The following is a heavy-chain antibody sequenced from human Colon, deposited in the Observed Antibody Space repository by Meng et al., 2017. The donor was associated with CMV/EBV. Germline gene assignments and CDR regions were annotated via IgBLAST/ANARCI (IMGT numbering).Heavy chain of an antibody. CDR2: IYSGGSST. J-gene: IGHJ4*02. CDR1: GFTFSSYA. D-gene: IGHD2/OR15-2a*01. Sequence: GGSLRLSCAASGFTFSSYAMSWVRQAPGKGLEWVSVIYSGGSSTYYADSVKGRFTISRDNSKNTLYLQMNSLRDEDTAVYYCARDRLEGYYSGPGYWGQGTLVTVSS. V-gene: IGHV3-23*03. CDR3: ARDRLEGYYSGPGY.